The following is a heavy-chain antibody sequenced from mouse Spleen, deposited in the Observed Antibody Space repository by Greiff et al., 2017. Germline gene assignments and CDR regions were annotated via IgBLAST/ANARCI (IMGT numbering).Heavy chain of an antibody. CDR1: GYTFTDHT. CDR2: IYPRDGST. J-gene: IGHJ1*03. Sequence: QVQLQQSDAELVKPGASVKISCTVSGYTFTDHTIHWMKQRPEKGLEWLGYIYPRDGSTKYNEKFKGKATLTADKSYSTAYMQLHSLTSEDSAVYLCATFSNYWYFDVWGTGTTATVPS. D-gene: IGHD2-5*01. V-gene: IGHV1-78*01. CDR3: ATFSNYWYFDV.